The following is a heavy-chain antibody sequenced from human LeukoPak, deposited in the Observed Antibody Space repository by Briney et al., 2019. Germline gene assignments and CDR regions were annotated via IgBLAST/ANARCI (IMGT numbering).Heavy chain of an antibody. CDR2: INHSGST. CDR3: AILGYDYVWGSYRNYGMDV. J-gene: IGHJ6*02. CDR1: GGSFSGYY. V-gene: IGHV4-34*01. Sequence: SETLSLTCAVYGGSFSGYYWSWIRQPPGKGLEWIGEINHSGSTNYNPSLKSRVTIPVDTSKNQFSLKLSSVTAADTAVYYCAILGYDYVWGSYRNYGMDVWGQGTTVTVSS. D-gene: IGHD3-16*02.